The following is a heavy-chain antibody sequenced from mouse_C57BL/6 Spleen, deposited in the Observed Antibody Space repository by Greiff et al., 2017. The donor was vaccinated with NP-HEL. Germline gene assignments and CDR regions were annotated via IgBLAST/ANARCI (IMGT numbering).Heavy chain of an antibody. V-gene: IGHV1-26*01. J-gene: IGHJ2*01. CDR3: ARKDSSYWFYYCDY. CDR1: GYTFTDYY. D-gene: IGHD1-1*01. CDR2: INPNNGGT. Sequence: EVQLQQSGPELVKPGASVKISCKASGYTFTDYYMNWVKQSNGKSLEWIGDINPNNGGTSYNQKFKGTATLTVDKSSSTAYMELRSLTSEDSAVYYCARKDSSYWFYYCDYWGQGTTLTVSS.